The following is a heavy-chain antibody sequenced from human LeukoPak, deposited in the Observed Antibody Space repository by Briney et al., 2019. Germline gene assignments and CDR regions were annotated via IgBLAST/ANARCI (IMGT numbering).Heavy chain of an antibody. D-gene: IGHD2-15*01. CDR1: GGTFSSYA. CDR3: ARPSREYCSGGSCYNAFDI. J-gene: IGHJ3*02. Sequence: SSVKLSCKASGGTFSSYAISWVRQAPGQGLEWMGGIIPIFGTANYAQKFQCRVTITTDESTSTAYMELSSLRSENTAVYYCARPSREYCSGGSCYNAFDIWGQGTMITVSS. V-gene: IGHV1-69*05. CDR2: IIPIFGTA.